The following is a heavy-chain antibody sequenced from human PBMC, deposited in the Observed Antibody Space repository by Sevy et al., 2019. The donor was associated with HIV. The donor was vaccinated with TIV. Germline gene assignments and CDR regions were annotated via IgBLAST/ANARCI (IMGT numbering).Heavy chain of an antibody. V-gene: IGHV3-64*01. D-gene: IGHD3-3*02. CDR3: ARGHFWSGFWYYFDY. J-gene: IGHJ4*02. Sequence: GGSLRLSCAASGFTFSSYAMHWVRQAPGKGLEYVSAISSNWGSTYYANSVKGRFTIFRDNSKNTLYLQMGSLRAEDMAVYYSARGHFWSGFWYYFDYWGQGILVTVSS. CDR2: ISSNWGST. CDR1: GFTFSSYA.